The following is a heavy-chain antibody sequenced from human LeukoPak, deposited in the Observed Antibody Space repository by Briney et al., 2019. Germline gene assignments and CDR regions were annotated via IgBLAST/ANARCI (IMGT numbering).Heavy chain of an antibody. Sequence: GASVKVSCKASGGTFSSYAISWVRQAPGQGLGWMGRIIPILGIANYAQKFQGRVTITADKSTSTAYMELSSLRSEDTAVYYCARDSGPTPADYWGQGTLVTVSS. D-gene: IGHD6-25*01. CDR1: GGTFSSYA. CDR3: ARDSGPTPADY. J-gene: IGHJ4*02. CDR2: IIPILGIA. V-gene: IGHV1-69*04.